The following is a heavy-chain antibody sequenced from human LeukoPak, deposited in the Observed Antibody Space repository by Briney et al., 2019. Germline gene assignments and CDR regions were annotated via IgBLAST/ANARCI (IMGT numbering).Heavy chain of an antibody. CDR1: GFTFDFYA. Sequence: GGSLRLSCTTSGFTFDFYAMHWVRQAPGKGLEWVAVMSYDGRYRYYADSAKGRFTISRDNSKRTLYLEMSSLRPEDTALYYCARCELYYGSESYYHLDYWGHGTLVTVSS. J-gene: IGHJ4*01. D-gene: IGHD3-10*01. CDR3: ARCELYYGSESYYHLDY. V-gene: IGHV3-30*03. CDR2: MSYDGRYR.